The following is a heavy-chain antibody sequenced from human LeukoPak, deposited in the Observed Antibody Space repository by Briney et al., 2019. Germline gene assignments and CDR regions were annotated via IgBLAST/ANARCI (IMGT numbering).Heavy chain of an antibody. J-gene: IGHJ6*02. V-gene: IGHV4-39*01. CDR1: GGSISSSSYY. Sequence: ETLSLTCTVSGGSISSSSYYWGWIRQPPGKGLEVIGSIYYSWSTYYNPSLKRRVTISGDTSKNQFSLKLSPVTAADTAVYYCAGAVDGYSSSWYDWGARADYYYYGMDVWGQGTTVTVSS. CDR2: IYYSWST. D-gene: IGHD6-13*01. CDR3: AGAVDGYSSSWYDWGARADYYYYGMDV.